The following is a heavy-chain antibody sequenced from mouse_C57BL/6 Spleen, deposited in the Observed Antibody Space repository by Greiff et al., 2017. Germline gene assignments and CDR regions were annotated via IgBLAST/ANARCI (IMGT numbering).Heavy chain of an antibody. V-gene: IGHV14-3*01. CDR1: GFNIKNTY. CDR3: ATYYYGSSYETDY. D-gene: IGHD1-1*01. CDR2: IDPANGNT. J-gene: IGHJ2*01. Sequence: EVQLQQSVAELVRPGASVKLSCTASGFNIKNTYMHWVKQRPEQGLEWIGRIDPANGNTKYAPKFQGKATLTADTSSNTAYLQLSSLTSEDTAIYYCATYYYGSSYETDYWGQGTTLTVSS.